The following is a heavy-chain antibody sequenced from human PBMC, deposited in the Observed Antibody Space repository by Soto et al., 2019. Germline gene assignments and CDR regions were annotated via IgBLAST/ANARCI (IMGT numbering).Heavy chain of an antibody. CDR3: ARGDTVITPFDY. J-gene: IGHJ4*02. Sequence: SETLSLTCAVSGDSISRGGYSWSWIRQPPGKGLEWIGFIYHSGSTYYNPSLKSRVTISVDRSKNQFSLKLSSVTAADTAIYFCARGDTVITPFDYWGQGTLVTVSS. CDR1: GDSISRGGYS. V-gene: IGHV4-30-2*01. CDR2: IYHSGST. D-gene: IGHD5-18*01.